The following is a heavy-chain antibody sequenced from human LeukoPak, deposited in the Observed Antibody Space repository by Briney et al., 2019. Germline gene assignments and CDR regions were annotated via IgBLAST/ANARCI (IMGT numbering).Heavy chain of an antibody. CDR3: ARSLQFLEWPSDAFDI. CDR2: IYQSGST. V-gene: IGHV4-38-2*02. D-gene: IGHD3-3*01. J-gene: IGHJ3*02. Sequence: SETLSLTRTVSGYSISSGCDWGWIRQPPGKGLEWIGRIYQSGSTYYNPSLKSRIAISVDTSKNQFSLKLSSVTAADTAVYYCARSLQFLEWPSDAFDIWGQGTMVTVSS. CDR1: GYSISSGCD.